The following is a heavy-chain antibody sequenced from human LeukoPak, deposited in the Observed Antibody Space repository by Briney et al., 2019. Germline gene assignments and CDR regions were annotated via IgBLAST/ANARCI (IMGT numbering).Heavy chain of an antibody. CDR3: AREGEATFDY. Sequence: EASVKVSCKASGYTFTSYGISWVRQAPGQRLEWMGWINAGNGNTKYSQEFQGRVTITRDTSASTAYMELSSLRSEDMAVYYCAREGEATFDYWGQGTLVTVSS. CDR1: GYTFTSYG. J-gene: IGHJ4*02. CDR2: INAGNGNT. D-gene: IGHD3-16*01. V-gene: IGHV1-3*03.